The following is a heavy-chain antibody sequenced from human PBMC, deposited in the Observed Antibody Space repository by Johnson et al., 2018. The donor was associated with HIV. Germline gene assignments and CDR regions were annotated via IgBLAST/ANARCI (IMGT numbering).Heavy chain of an antibody. D-gene: IGHD3-22*01. CDR3: AKLPGSGYYLDAFDI. CDR2: ISYDGSNK. V-gene: IGHV3-30-3*02. Sequence: QVQLVESGGGVVQPGGSLRLSCAASGFTFSSYGMHWVRQAPGKGLEWVALISYDGSNKYYADSVKGRFTISRDNSKNTLYLQMNSLRAEDTAVYYCAKLPGSGYYLDAFDIWGQGTMVTVSS. J-gene: IGHJ3*02. CDR1: GFTFSSYG.